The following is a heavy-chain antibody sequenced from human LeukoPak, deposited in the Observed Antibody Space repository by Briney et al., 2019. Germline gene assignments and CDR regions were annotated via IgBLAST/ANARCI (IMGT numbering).Heavy chain of an antibody. CDR2: INPNSGGT. CDR1: GYTFTGYY. D-gene: IGHD6-6*01. J-gene: IGHJ4*02. Sequence: ASVKVSCKASGYTFTGYYMHWVRQAPGQGLEWMGWINPNSGGTNYAQKFQGRVTMTRDTSISTAYMELSRLRSDDTAVYYCARDMGPSIAAYTPFFDYWGQGTLVTVSS. CDR3: ARDMGPSIAAYTPFFDY. V-gene: IGHV1-2*02.